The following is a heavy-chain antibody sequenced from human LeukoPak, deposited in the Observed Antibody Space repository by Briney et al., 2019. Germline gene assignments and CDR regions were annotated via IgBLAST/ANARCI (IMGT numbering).Heavy chain of an antibody. CDR3: ARDGLYTKDFDY. V-gene: IGHV1-18*01. Sequence: ASVKVSCKASGYTFTSYGLSWVRQAPGQGLEWMGWISAYNGNTNYAQKLQGRVTMTTDTSTSAAYMELRSLRSDDTAVYYCARDGLYTKDFDYWGQGTLVTVSS. J-gene: IGHJ4*02. D-gene: IGHD4-11*01. CDR1: GYTFTSYG. CDR2: ISAYNGNT.